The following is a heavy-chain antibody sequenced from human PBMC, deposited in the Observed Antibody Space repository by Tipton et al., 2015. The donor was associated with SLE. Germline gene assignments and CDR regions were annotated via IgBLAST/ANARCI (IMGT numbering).Heavy chain of an antibody. CDR2: ISWNSGSI. Sequence: SLRLSCAASGFTFDDYAMHWVRPAPGKGLEWVSGISWNSGSIGYADSVKGRFTISRDNAKNSLYLQMNSLRAEDTALYYCAKGSVGARFDYWGQGTLVTVSS. J-gene: IGHJ4*02. CDR3: AKGSVGARFDY. CDR1: GFTFDDYA. D-gene: IGHD1-26*01. V-gene: IGHV3-9*01.